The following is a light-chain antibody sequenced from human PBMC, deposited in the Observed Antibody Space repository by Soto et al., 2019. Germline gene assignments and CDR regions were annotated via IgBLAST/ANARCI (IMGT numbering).Light chain of an antibody. CDR1: QRINDNY. V-gene: IGKV3D-20*01. J-gene: IGKJ2*01. Sequence: ETMLTQSPATLSLSPGDRATLSCGASQRINDNYLACYQQKPGLAPRLLIYDASTRAPGIPDRFSGSGSGADFTLTISRLEPEDFAVYYCQQYSNLPPNTFGQGTKLEIK. CDR2: DAS. CDR3: QQYSNLPPNT.